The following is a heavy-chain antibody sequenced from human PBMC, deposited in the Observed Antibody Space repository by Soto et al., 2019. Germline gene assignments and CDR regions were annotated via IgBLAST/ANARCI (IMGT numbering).Heavy chain of an antibody. Sequence: SSVKVSYQASRGTFNSYAISWVRQATGQGREWVGGIIPTFCTANYAQKFQGRVTITADESTSTAYMELSSLRSEDTAVYYCARDHSSHYYDSSGSFDYWGQGTLVTVSS. V-gene: IGHV1-69*13. D-gene: IGHD3-22*01. CDR3: ARDHSSHYYDSSGSFDY. J-gene: IGHJ4*02. CDR1: RGTFNSYA. CDR2: IIPTFCTA.